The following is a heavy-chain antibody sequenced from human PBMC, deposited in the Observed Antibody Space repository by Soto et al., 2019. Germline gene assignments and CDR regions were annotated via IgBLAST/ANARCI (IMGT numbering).Heavy chain of an antibody. D-gene: IGHD3-16*01. CDR2: IIPFFGRV. V-gene: IGHV1-69*01. J-gene: IGHJ6*02. Sequence: QVQLVQSGPEVKKTGTSVKVSCKASGGTFSSRAISWVRQAPGQGLEWMGGIIPFFGRVNYAEKFQDRVTITADESTATVYMELSSLRSEDTALYYCANSRGGTFLGYHGMDIWGQGTTVSVSS. CDR1: GGTFSSRA. CDR3: ANSRGGTFLGYHGMDI.